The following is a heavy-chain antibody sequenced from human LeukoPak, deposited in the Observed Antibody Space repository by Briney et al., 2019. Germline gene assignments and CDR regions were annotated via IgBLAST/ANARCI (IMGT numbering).Heavy chain of an antibody. D-gene: IGHD2-2*01. J-gene: IGHJ3*02. Sequence: ASVKVSCKASGYTFTSYGISWVRQAPGQGLEWMGWISAYNGNTNYAQRLQGRVTMTTDTSTSTAYMELRSLRSDDTAVYYCARLYSSSTSCLKDAFDIWGQGTMVTVSS. CDR1: GYTFTSYG. CDR2: ISAYNGNT. CDR3: ARLYSSSTSCLKDAFDI. V-gene: IGHV1-18*01.